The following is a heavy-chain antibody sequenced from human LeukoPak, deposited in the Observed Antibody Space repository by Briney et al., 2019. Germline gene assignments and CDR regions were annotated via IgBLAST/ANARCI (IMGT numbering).Heavy chain of an antibody. D-gene: IGHD3-22*01. V-gene: IGHV1-69*02. CDR3: AALYYYDSSGYYPIDY. J-gene: IGHJ4*02. CDR2: IIPILGIA. Sequence: SVKVSCQASGGTFSSYTISWVRQAPGQGLEWMGRIIPILGIATYAQQFQGRVTIHSNKPTTRAYMELSSLTSEDTAVYYCAALYYYDSSGYYPIDYWGQGTLVTVSS. CDR1: GGTFSSYT.